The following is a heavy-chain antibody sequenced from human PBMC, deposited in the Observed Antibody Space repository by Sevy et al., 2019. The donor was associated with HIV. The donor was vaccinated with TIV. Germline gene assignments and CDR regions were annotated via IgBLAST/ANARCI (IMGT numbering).Heavy chain of an antibody. CDR2: IKRDGSEK. CDR3: ARDCSSASCLWGMDV. Sequence: GGSLRFSCAGSGFTFSNYWMSWVRQAPGKGLEWVAKIKRDGSEKYYVASVKGRFTISRDNAKTSLYLQRNSLRVEDTAVYYCARDCSSASCLWGMDVWGQGTMVTVSS. J-gene: IGHJ6*02. D-gene: IGHD2-2*01. V-gene: IGHV3-7*03. CDR1: GFTFSNYW.